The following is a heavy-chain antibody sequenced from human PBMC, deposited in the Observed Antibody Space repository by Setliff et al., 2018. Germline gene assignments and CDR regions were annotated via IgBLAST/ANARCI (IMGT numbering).Heavy chain of an antibody. J-gene: IGHJ3*02. Sequence: SETVSLTCTVSGGSLRGNAIFWGWIRQPPGKGLEWIGSIYYTGDPYYNPSLKSRLTISVDTSKNQFSLKLSSVTAADTAVYYCARLTTLTTWFELGAFDIWGQGTMVTVSS. CDR2: IYYTGDP. CDR3: ARLTTLTTWFELGAFDI. D-gene: IGHD4-17*01. V-gene: IGHV4-39*01. CDR1: GGSLRGNAIF.